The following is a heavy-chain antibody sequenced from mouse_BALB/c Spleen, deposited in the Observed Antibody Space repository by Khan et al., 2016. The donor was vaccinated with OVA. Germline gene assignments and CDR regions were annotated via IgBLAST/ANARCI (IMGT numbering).Heavy chain of an antibody. Sequence: QVRLQQSGPEPVRPGASVKISCKGSGYTFADSGMHWVRQSHAKSLEWIGVISTYYGNIKYNQKFEGRATMTVDKSSSTAYLGLARLTSEDSAVYFCTRDGISEFTYWGQGTLVTVSA. J-gene: IGHJ3*01. CDR2: ISTYYGNI. D-gene: IGHD2-3*01. CDR1: GYTFADSG. V-gene: IGHV1S137*01. CDR3: TRDGISEFTY.